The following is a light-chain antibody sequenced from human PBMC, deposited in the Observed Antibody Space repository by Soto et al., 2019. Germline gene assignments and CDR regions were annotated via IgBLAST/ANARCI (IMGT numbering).Light chain of an antibody. CDR1: QSVSSY. V-gene: IGKV3-11*01. CDR3: QRRSNWPRT. Sequence: EIVLTQSPATLSLSPGERATLSCRASQSVSSYLAWYQQKPGQAPRLLIYDASNRATGIPARFSGSGSGTGFTVTIGSQEPEEFAVYYCQRRSNWPRTFGHGTKGESK. J-gene: IGKJ1*01. CDR2: DAS.